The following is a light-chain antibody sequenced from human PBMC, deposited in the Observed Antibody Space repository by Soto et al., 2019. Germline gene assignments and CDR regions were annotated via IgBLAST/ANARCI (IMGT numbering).Light chain of an antibody. Sequence: EIVLTQSPGTLSLSPGERATLSCRASQSVSSSYLAWYQQKPGQAPRLLIYGASSRATGIPDRFSGSGYGTDFNLPISELEPEDFAVYYCQQYGSSPPSFTFGPGTKVDIK. CDR2: GAS. CDR3: QQYGSSPPSFT. V-gene: IGKV3-20*01. CDR1: QSVSSSY. J-gene: IGKJ3*01.